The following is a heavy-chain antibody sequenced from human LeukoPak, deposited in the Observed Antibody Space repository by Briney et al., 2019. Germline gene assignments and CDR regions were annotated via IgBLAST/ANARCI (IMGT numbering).Heavy chain of an antibody. D-gene: IGHD6-6*01. V-gene: IGHV4-39*01. CDR3: ASKPLTSSIAAVDH. J-gene: IGHJ4*02. CDR1: GGSISSGSHY. CDR2: FDDRGRT. Sequence: PSETLSLTCTVSGGSISSGSHYWGCIRQPPGKGLEWIGSFDDRGRTYYSPSLKSRATISVDTSKNQLSLKLTSVTAADTAVYYCASKPLTSSIAAVDHWGQGTLVTVSS.